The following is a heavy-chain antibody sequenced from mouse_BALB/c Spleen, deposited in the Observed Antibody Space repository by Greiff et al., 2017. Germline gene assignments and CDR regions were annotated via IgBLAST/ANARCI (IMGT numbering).Heavy chain of an antibody. D-gene: IGHD1-1*01. CDR2: ISSGGSYT. V-gene: IGHV5-6*01. Sequence: EVKLVESGGDLVKPGGSLKLSCAASGFTFSRYGMSWVRQTPDKRLEWVATISSGGSYTYYPDSVKGRFTISRDNAKNTLYLQMSSLKSEDTAMYYCARDWYYYGSSYVWYFDVWGAGTTVTVSS. J-gene: IGHJ1*01. CDR3: ARDWYYYGSSYVWYFDV. CDR1: GFTFSRYG.